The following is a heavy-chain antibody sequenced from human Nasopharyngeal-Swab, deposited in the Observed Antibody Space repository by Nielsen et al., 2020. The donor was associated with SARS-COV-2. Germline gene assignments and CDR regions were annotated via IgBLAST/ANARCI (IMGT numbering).Heavy chain of an antibody. J-gene: IGHJ4*02. CDR1: GFIFSVSA. V-gene: IGHV3-73*01. CDR2: IGDKDHNYAT. CDR3: TTDFYFDY. Sequence: GESLKISCAASGFIFSVSAIHWVRQASGKGLEWVGRIGDKDHNYATTYGASVQGRFTISRDDSKNTAFLQMDSLKTEDTALYYCTTDFYFDYWGQGTLVTVSS.